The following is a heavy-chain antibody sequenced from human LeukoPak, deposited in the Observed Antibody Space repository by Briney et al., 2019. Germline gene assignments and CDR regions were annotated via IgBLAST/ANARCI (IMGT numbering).Heavy chain of an antibody. D-gene: IGHD5-18*01. Sequence: EASVKVSCKASGYTFTGYYMHWVRQAPGQGLEWMGWINPNSGGTNYAQKFQGRVTMIRDTSISTAYMELSRLRSDDTAVYYCARGSDGGYSYGSLSDPWGQGTLVTVSS. V-gene: IGHV1-2*02. CDR2: INPNSGGT. CDR3: ARGSDGGYSYGSLSDP. J-gene: IGHJ5*02. CDR1: GYTFTGYY.